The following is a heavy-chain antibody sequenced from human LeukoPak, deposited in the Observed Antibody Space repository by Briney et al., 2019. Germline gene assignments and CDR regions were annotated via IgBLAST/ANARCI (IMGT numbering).Heavy chain of an antibody. CDR2: IYSDDTT. Sequence: GGSLRLSCAASGLTVSSNYMSWVRQAPGKGLEWVSVIYSDDTTYYADSVKGRFTSSRDNSKNTLFLQMNNLRAEDTAVYYCVRGGPSTWSWGQGTLVTVSS. V-gene: IGHV3-53*01. CDR3: VRGGPSTWS. CDR1: GLTVSSNY. J-gene: IGHJ5*02. D-gene: IGHD2-15*01.